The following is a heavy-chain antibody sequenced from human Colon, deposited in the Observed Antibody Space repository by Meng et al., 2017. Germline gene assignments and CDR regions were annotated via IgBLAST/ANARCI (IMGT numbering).Heavy chain of an antibody. CDR2: GSA. V-gene: IGHV4-61*01. J-gene: IGHJ2*01. CDR1: GGSVSIGNYY. CDR3: ARVPGIAVAGSGFGYFDL. D-gene: IGHD6-19*01. Sequence: VRLQESGPGLVRPSENLSLTCTVSGGSVSIGNYYWSWVRQPPGKGLEWIASGSANFHPSLKSRVIMSVDTSKNQFSLRLTSVTAADTAVYYCARVPGIAVAGSGFGYFDLWGRGTLVTVSS.